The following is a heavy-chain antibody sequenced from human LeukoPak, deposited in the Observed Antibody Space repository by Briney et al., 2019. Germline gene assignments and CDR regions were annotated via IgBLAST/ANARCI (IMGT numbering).Heavy chain of an antibody. D-gene: IGHD2-21*01. Sequence: GGSLRLSCAVSGFTFSNYGMTWVRQAPGKGLEWVSSISSSSSYIYYADSVKGRFTISRDNAKNSLYLQMNSLRAEDTAVYYCARDGEERGDSAFDIWGQGTMVTVSS. CDR2: ISSSSSYI. CDR1: GFTFSNYG. V-gene: IGHV3-21*01. J-gene: IGHJ3*02. CDR3: ARDGEERGDSAFDI.